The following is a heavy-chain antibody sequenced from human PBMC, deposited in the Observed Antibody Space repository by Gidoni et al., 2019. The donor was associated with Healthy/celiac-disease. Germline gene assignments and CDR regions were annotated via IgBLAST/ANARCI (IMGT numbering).Heavy chain of an antibody. CDR2: INSDGSST. Sequence: EMQLVESGGGLVQPGGSLRLSCAASGFPFSSYWMHWVRQAPGKRLVRVSRINSDGSSTSYADSVKGLFTISRDNGKNTLYLQMNSLRAEDTAVYYCARSELWFGELLNHWGQGTLVTVSS. CDR1: GFPFSSYW. CDR3: ARSELWFGELLNH. V-gene: IGHV3-74*01. J-gene: IGHJ5*02. D-gene: IGHD3-10*01.